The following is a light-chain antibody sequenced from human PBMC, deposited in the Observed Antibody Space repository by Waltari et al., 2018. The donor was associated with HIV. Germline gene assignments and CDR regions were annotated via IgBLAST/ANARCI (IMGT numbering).Light chain of an antibody. V-gene: IGKV3-20*01. J-gene: IGKJ4*01. Sequence: EIVLTQSPGTLSLSPGERASFSCRASQIVSSRYLAWYQQKPGQAPRLLIYGASNRATGIPERFSGSGSGTDFTLTISRLEPEDFAVFYCQQYGTSPLTFGGGTKVEIK. CDR2: GAS. CDR3: QQYGTSPLT. CDR1: QIVSSRY.